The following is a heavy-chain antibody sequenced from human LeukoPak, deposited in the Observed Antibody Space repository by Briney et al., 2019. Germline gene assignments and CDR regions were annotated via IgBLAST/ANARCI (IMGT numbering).Heavy chain of an antibody. CDR1: GGTFSSYT. Sequence: GSSVKVSCKASGGTFSSYTFSWVRQAPGQGLEWMGGIIPIFTTANYAQKFQGRVTITADESTSTAYMELSSLTSEDTAVYYCARERSGWFFSNWGQGTLVTVSS. CDR3: ARERSGWFFSN. D-gene: IGHD6-19*01. J-gene: IGHJ4*02. CDR2: IIPIFTTA. V-gene: IGHV1-69*01.